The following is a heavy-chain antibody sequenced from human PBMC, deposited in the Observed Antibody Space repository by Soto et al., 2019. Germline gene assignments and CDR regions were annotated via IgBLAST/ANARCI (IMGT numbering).Heavy chain of an antibody. Sequence: PWGSLRLSCAASGFTFSNYAMSWVRQAPGKGLEWVSLISTSGSTIYYTDSVKGRFTISRDNAKNTVYLQMNSLRAEDTAVYYCARVPTGDLDYWGQGTLVTVSS. J-gene: IGHJ4*02. CDR2: ISTSGSTI. CDR3: ARVPTGDLDY. D-gene: IGHD7-27*01. CDR1: GFTFSNYA. V-gene: IGHV3-48*04.